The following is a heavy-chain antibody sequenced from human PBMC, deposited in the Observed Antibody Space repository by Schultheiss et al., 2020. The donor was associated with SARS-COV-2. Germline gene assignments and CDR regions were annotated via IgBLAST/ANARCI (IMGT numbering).Heavy chain of an antibody. CDR1: GYSISSGYY. V-gene: IGHV4-38-2*02. D-gene: IGHD3-10*01. Sequence: SQTLSLTCAVSGYSISSGYYWGWIRQPPGKGLEWIGSIYYSGGTDYNPSLKSRVTISVDTSKNQFSLKLSSVTAADTAVYYCARDSGLWFGAVGYYGMDVWGQGTTVTVSS. CDR3: ARDSGLWFGAVGYYGMDV. J-gene: IGHJ6*02. CDR2: IYYSGGT.